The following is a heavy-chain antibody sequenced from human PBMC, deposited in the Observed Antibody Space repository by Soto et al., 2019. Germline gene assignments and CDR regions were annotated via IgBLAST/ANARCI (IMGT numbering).Heavy chain of an antibody. CDR1: GGTFSSYA. D-gene: IGHD4-17*01. V-gene: IGHV1-69*01. CDR2: IIPIFGTA. CDR3: ARYYTVTPDRWDYYGMDV. J-gene: IGHJ6*02. Sequence: QVQLVQSGAEVKKPGSSVKVSCKASGGTFSSYAISWVRQAPGQGLEWMGGIIPIFGTANYAQKFQGRVTITADESTSTAYMELSSLRSEDTAVYYCARYYTVTPDRWDYYGMDVWGQGTTVTVSS.